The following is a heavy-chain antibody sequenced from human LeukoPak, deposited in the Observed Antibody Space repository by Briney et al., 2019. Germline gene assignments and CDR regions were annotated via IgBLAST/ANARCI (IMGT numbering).Heavy chain of an antibody. V-gene: IGHV1-69*05. CDR1: GGTFSSYA. Sequence: SVKVSCKASGGTFSSYAITWVRQAPGQGLEWMGRIVPIFGTTHYAQNRQGRATITTDESPGTAYLELSGLRYEDTALYFCARSYGSGSFLDYWGQGTLVTVSS. J-gene: IGHJ4*02. CDR3: ARSYGSGSFLDY. D-gene: IGHD3-10*01. CDR2: IVPIFGTT.